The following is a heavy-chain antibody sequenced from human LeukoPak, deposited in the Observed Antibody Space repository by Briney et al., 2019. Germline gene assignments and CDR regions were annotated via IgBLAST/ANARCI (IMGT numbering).Heavy chain of an antibody. CDR3: ASRLSRWHHATWFHP. CDR2: INHSGST. Sequence: SETLSLTCAVYGGSFSGYYWSWIRQPPGKGLEWIGEINHSGSTNYNPSLKSRVTISVETSKNQFSLKLISVTAAETAVYYCASRLSRWHHATWFHPWRQGPLHTVPS. CDR1: GGSFSGYY. J-gene: IGHJ5*02. D-gene: IGHD6-19*01. V-gene: IGHV4-34*01.